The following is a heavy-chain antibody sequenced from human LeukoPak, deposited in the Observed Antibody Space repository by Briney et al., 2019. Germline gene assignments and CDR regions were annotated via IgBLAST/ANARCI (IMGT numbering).Heavy chain of an antibody. J-gene: IGHJ4*02. CDR3: ARAASYCSSTSCPLGY. D-gene: IGHD2-2*01. CDR2: INPSGGSA. V-gene: IGHV1-46*01. CDR1: GYTFTSYY. Sequence: GASVKVSCKASGYTFTSYYMHWVRQAPGQGLEWMGIINPSGGSASYAQKFQGRVTMTRDTSTSTVYMELSSLRSEDTAVYYCARAASYCSSTSCPLGYWGQGTLVTVSS.